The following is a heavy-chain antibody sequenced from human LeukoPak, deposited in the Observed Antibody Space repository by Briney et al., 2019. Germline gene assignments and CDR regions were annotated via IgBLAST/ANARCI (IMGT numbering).Heavy chain of an antibody. CDR3: ARRVTGTAYFDY. CDR1: GLTFSSYG. D-gene: IGHD1-20*01. Sequence: GGSLRLSCAASGLTFSSYGMHWVRQAPGKGLEWVAFIRYDGSNKYYADSVKGRFTISRDNSKNTLYLQMNSLRAEDTAVYYCARRVTGTAYFDYWGQGTLVTVSS. CDR2: IRYDGSNK. V-gene: IGHV3-30*02. J-gene: IGHJ4*02.